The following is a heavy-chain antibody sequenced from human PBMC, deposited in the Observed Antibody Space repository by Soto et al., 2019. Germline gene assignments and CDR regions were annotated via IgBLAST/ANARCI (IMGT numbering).Heavy chain of an antibody. CDR3: ARRSLGFLRAAYYFVQ. Sequence: QVQLVPSGAEVKKPGASVKVSCKVSGYTLTELSMHWVRQAPGTGLEWMGGFDPEDGETIYAQKFQGRVTMTEDTSTDTAYMELSSLRSEDTAVYYCARRSLGFLRAAYYFVQWGQGTLVTVAS. V-gene: IGHV1-24*01. J-gene: IGHJ4*02. CDR2: FDPEDGET. D-gene: IGHD3-3*01. CDR1: GYTLTELS.